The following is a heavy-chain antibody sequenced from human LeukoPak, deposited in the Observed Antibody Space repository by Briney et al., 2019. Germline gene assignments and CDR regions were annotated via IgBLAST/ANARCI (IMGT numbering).Heavy chain of an antibody. Sequence: SETLSLTCAVYGGSFSNYYWSWIRQSPGKGLEWIGSIYYSGSTYYNPSLKSRVTISVDTSKNQFSLKLSSVTAADTAVYYCARQIQLWDIDYWGQGTLVTVSS. V-gene: IGHV4-39*01. CDR3: ARQIQLWDIDY. CDR1: GGSFSNYY. J-gene: IGHJ4*02. CDR2: IYYSGST. D-gene: IGHD5-18*01.